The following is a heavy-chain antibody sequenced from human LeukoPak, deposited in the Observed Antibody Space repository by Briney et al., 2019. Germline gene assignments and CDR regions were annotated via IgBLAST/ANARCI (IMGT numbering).Heavy chain of an antibody. CDR1: GGTFSSYA. CDR3: ARDPPGRPYSSSSYG. V-gene: IGHV1-69*06. J-gene: IGHJ4*02. Sequence: SVKVSCKASGGTFSSYAISWVRQAPGQGLGWMGGIIPMFGTANYAQKFQGRVTITADKSTSTAYMELSSLRSEDTAVYYCARDPPGRPYSSSSYGWGQGTLVTVSS. CDR2: IIPMFGTA. D-gene: IGHD6-6*01.